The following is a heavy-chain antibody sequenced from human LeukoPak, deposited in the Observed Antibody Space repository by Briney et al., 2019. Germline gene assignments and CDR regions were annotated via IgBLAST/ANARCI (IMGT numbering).Heavy chain of an antibody. CDR1: GFTISNYG. J-gene: IGHJ4*02. CDR3: AKDLPDAFFDY. Sequence: GGSLRLSCTASGFTISNYGMHGVRQAPGKGLEWVAFIRNGSIKYYADSVKGRFTISRDNSRNTLYLQMNSLGAEDTAVYYCAKDLPDAFFDYWGQGTLVTVSS. D-gene: IGHD2-2*01. V-gene: IGHV3-30*02. CDR2: IRNGSIK.